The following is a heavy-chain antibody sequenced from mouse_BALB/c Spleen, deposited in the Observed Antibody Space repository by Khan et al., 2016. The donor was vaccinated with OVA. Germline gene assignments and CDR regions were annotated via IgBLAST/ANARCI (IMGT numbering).Heavy chain of an antibody. CDR1: GYTFTNYG. Sequence: QIQLVQSGPELKKPGETVKISCKASGYTFTNYGMNWVKQAPGKGLKWMGWINTNTGEPTYAEEFKGRFAFTLETSASTAYLQINNLKNEDTATNDGARIYYGNYFDYWGQGTTLTVSS. D-gene: IGHD2-1*01. J-gene: IGHJ2*01. CDR3: ARIYYGNYFDY. V-gene: IGHV9-3*02. CDR2: INTNTGEP.